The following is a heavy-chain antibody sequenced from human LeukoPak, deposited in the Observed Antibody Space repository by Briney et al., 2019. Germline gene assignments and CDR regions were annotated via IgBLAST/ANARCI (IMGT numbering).Heavy chain of an antibody. CDR1: GYTLTEIS. D-gene: IGHD3-16*01. CDR2: FDPEDGEK. Sequence: ASVKVSCKVSGYTLTEISIHWVRQAPGKGLEWMGGFDPEDGEKIYAQKFQGRATMTEDTSTDTAYMELSSLTSEDTAVYYCATVREPAGGWFDPWGQGTLVTVSS. J-gene: IGHJ5*02. V-gene: IGHV1-24*01. CDR3: ATVREPAGGWFDP.